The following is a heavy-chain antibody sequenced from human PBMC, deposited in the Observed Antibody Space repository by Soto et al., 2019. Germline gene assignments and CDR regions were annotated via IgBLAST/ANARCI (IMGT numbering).Heavy chain of an antibody. J-gene: IGHJ2*01. Sequence: EVQLVESGGGLVKPGGSLRLSCAASGFTFSSYSMNWVRQAPGKGLEWVSSISSSSSYIYYADSVKGRFTISRDNAKNSLYLKMNSLRAEDTAVYYCARGSGKKGWYFDLWGRGTLVTVSS. CDR3: ARGSGKKGWYFDL. D-gene: IGHD1-26*01. V-gene: IGHV3-21*01. CDR1: GFTFSSYS. CDR2: ISSSSSYI.